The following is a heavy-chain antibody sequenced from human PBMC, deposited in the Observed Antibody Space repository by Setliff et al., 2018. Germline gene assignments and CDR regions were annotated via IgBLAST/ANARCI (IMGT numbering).Heavy chain of an antibody. CDR3: ARGLIVLPGPSGDMGYFGY. V-gene: IGHV1-24*01. CDR2: FDPEDGET. Sequence: ASVKVSCKVSGYTLTELSMHWVRQAPGKGLEWMGGFDPEDGETIYAQKFQGRVTMTRNTSISTAYMDLSSLRSEDTAVYYCARGLIVLPGPSGDMGYFGYWGQGTLVTVSS. CDR1: GYTLTELS. D-gene: IGHD2-8*01. J-gene: IGHJ4*02.